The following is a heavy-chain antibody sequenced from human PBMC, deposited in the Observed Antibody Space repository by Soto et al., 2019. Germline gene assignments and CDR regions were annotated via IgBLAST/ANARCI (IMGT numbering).Heavy chain of an antibody. J-gene: IGHJ5*02. D-gene: IGHD3-22*01. Sequence: PSETLSLTCTVSGGSISSYYWSWFRQSPGKRMEWIGYVHHSWGSSYNPSLQSRVTISLETSKSQFSLRLTSVTAADTAVYYCAILRPYYQSLDLRGPGTLVTLSS. CDR3: AILRPYYQSLDL. V-gene: IGHV4-59*08. CDR2: VHHSWGS. CDR1: GGSISSYY.